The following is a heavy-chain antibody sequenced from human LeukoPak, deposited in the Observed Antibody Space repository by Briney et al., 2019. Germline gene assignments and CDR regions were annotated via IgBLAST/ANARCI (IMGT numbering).Heavy chain of an antibody. CDR1: GFTFSSYA. Sequence: GGSLRLSCAASGFTFSSYAMSWVRQAPGKGLEWVSAISGSGGSTYYADSVKGRFTISRDNSKNTLYLQMNSLRAEDTAVYYCAKRLVGYDILAIEFWGQGTLVTVYS. V-gene: IGHV3-23*01. J-gene: IGHJ4*02. D-gene: IGHD5-12*01. CDR2: ISGSGGST. CDR3: AKRLVGYDILAIEF.